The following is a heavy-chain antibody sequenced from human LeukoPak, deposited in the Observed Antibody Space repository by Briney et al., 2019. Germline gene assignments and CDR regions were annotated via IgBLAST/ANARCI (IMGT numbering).Heavy chain of an antibody. CDR2: IRQDGTER. D-gene: IGHD3-10*01. J-gene: IGHJ4*02. Sequence: EGSLRLSCAASKLTFSNYWMNWVRQAPGKGLEWVANIRQDGTERSYVDSVKGRFTISRDNAKNTLFLQMNSLRAEDTAVYYCARDLSLTMVRGVIDWGQGTLVTVSS. V-gene: IGHV3-7*01. CDR3: ARDLSLTMVRGVID. CDR1: KLTFSNYW.